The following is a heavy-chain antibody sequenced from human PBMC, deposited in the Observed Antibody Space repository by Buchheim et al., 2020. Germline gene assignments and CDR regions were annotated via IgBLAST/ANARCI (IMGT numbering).Heavy chain of an antibody. V-gene: IGHV3-11*06. Sequence: QVQLVESGGGLVKPGGSLRVSCAASGFTFSDYYMTWIRQAPGKGLEWVSCISGSRTYTHYADSVKGRFTISRDNVKNSLYLQMNSLRAEDTAVYYCARGLYSNWFLNDYWGQGTL. CDR2: ISGSRTYT. CDR1: GFTFSDYY. D-gene: IGHD4-11*01. J-gene: IGHJ4*02. CDR3: ARGLYSNWFLNDY.